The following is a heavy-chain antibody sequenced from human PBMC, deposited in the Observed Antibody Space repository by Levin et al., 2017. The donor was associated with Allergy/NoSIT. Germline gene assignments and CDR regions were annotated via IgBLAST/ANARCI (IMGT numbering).Heavy chain of an antibody. Sequence: LSLTCAASGFTFSSYAMSWVRQAPGKGLEWVSAISGSGGSTYYADSVKGRFTISRDNSKNTLYLQMNSLRAEDTAVYYCAKDQDYDILTGYYTNWGQGTLVTVSS. CDR3: AKDQDYDILTGYYTN. V-gene: IGHV3-23*01. CDR2: ISGSGGST. CDR1: GFTFSSYA. D-gene: IGHD3-9*01. J-gene: IGHJ4*02.